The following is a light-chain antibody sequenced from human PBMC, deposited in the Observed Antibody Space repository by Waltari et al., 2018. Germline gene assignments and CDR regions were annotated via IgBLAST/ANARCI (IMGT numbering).Light chain of an antibody. Sequence: TQSPATLSVSPGETATISCRASQSVTTNLAWYQQKLGQAPRLLIFAASTRATGVPVRFSGSGSGTEFTLSISSLQSEDFAVYYCQQYDKWPPRYTFGPGTRVEIK. CDR3: QQYDKWPPRYT. CDR1: QSVTTN. J-gene: IGKJ4*02. V-gene: IGKV3-15*01. CDR2: AAS.